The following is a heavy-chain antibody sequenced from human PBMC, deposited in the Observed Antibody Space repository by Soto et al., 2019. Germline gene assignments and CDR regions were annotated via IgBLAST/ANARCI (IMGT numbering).Heavy chain of an antibody. J-gene: IGHJ4*02. V-gene: IGHV3-23*01. CDR2: ISGSGGST. CDR1: GFTFSSYA. Sequence: PGGSLRLSCAASGFTFSSYAMSWVRQAPGKGLEWVSAISGSGGSTYYADSVKGRFTISRDNSKNTLYLQMNSLRAEDTAVYYCAKDLQSSGWYTRHYWGQGTLVTVSS. CDR3: AKDLQSSGWYTRHY. D-gene: IGHD6-19*01.